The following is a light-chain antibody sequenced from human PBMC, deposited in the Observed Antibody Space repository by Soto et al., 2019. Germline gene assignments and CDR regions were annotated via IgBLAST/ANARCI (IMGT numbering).Light chain of an antibody. Sequence: DIQMTQSPSILSASLGDRVTITCRASQSISSWLAWYQQKPGKAPNLLIHKASHLESGVPSRFSGSGSGTEFTLTISSLQPGDFATYYCQHYNTYPWTFGQGTKVEIK. V-gene: IGKV1-5*03. J-gene: IGKJ1*01. CDR3: QHYNTYPWT. CDR2: KAS. CDR1: QSISSW.